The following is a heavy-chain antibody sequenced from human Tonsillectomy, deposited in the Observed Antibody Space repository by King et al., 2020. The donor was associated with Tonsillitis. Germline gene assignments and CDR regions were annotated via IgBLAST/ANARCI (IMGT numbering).Heavy chain of an antibody. J-gene: IGHJ5*02. CDR2: IYWDDDD. D-gene: IGHD2-21*02. CDR1: GFSLSTSGMG. CDR3: AHSSTVYCGGDCYYNWFDP. Sequence: ITLKESGPTLVKPTQTLTLTCTFSGFSLSTSGMGVGWIRQPPGKALEWLALIYWDDDDRYSPSLKSRLTITKDTSKNQVVLTMTNMDPVDTATYYCAHSSTVYCGGDCYYNWFDPWGQGTLVTVSS. V-gene: IGHV2-5*02.